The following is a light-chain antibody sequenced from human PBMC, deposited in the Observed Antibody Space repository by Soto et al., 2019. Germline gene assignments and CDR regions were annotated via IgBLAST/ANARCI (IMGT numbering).Light chain of an antibody. CDR2: AAS. CDR3: QHSYSTLWT. Sequence: DIQMTQSPSSLSASVGDRVTITCRASQSISSYLNWYQQKPGKAPTLLIYAASSLQSGVPSRFSGSGSGTDFTLTISSLQPEDFVTYYCQHSYSTLWTFGQGTKVEIK. CDR1: QSISSY. J-gene: IGKJ1*01. V-gene: IGKV1-39*01.